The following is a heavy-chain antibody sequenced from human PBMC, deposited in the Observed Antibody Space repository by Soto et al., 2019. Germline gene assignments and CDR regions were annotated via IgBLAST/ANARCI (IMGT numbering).Heavy chain of an antibody. CDR2: INSDGSST. D-gene: IGHD1-26*01. J-gene: IGHJ3*02. CDR3: ARAPYPPGGQWELHDAFDI. Sequence: GESLKISCAASGFTFSSYWMHWVRQAPGKGLVWVSRINSDGSSTSYADSVKGRFTISRDNAKNTLYLQMNSLRAEYTAVYYCARAPYPPGGQWELHDAFDIWGQGTMVTVSS. V-gene: IGHV3-74*01. CDR1: GFTFSSYW.